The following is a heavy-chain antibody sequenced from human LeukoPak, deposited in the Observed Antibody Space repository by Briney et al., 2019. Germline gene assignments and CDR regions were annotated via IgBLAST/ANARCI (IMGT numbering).Heavy chain of an antibody. J-gene: IGHJ5*02. CDR2: ISGYNGKT. CDR3: ARDMTYYYDSSGYYYLSS. Sequence: ASVKVSCKASGYTFTSYGISWVRQAPGQGLEWMGWISGYNGKTNYAQKLQGRVTMTRDMSTSTVYMELSSLRSEDTAVYYCARDMTYYYDSSGYYYLSSWGQGTLVTVSS. CDR1: GYTFTSYG. V-gene: IGHV1-18*01. D-gene: IGHD3-22*01.